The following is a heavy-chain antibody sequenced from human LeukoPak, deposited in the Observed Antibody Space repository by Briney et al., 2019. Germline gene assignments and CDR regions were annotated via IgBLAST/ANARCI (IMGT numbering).Heavy chain of an antibody. V-gene: IGHV1-2*02. CDR2: INPKIGGT. CDR1: GYTFTDYY. D-gene: IGHD3-9*01. J-gene: IGHJ4*02. Sequence: ASVKVSCKTSGYTFTDYYIHWGRQAPGQGLESMGWINPKIGGTNYAPRFQGRVSMTSDTSITTAYMQLRRVTSDDTAVYYCARDSSRRPQKYDIATSFSTENWGQGTLVAVSS. CDR3: ARDSSRRPQKYDIATSFSTEN.